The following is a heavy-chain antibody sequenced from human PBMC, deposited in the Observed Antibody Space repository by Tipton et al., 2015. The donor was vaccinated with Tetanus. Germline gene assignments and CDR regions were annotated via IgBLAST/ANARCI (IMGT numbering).Heavy chain of an antibody. CDR3: ARLGYDILTGYHYDY. V-gene: IGHV4-39*01. D-gene: IGHD3-9*01. J-gene: IGHJ4*02. CDR1: RGSISSDIYN. CDR2: INYYGTT. Sequence: TLSLTCTVSRGSISSDIYNWGWIRQPPGRGLQWIGNINYYGTTYYSPSLESRVTMSVDPPKNQFSLQLTSVTAADTAVYYCARLGYDILTGYHYDYWGQGTLVTVSS.